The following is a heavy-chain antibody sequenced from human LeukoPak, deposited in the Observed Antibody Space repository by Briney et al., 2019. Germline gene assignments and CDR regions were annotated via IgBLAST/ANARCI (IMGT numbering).Heavy chain of an antibody. CDR3: AMAYSSSWYYFDN. D-gene: IGHD6-13*01. Sequence: PSETLSLTCTVSGGSIRGYFWTWIRQPPGQGLEWIGYIYYSGSTNYNPSLKSRVTIAVDTSKNQFSLRLNSVTAADTAVYYCAMAYSSSWYYFDNWGQGTLVTVSS. V-gene: IGHV4-59*01. CDR1: GGSIRGYF. CDR2: IYYSGST. J-gene: IGHJ4*02.